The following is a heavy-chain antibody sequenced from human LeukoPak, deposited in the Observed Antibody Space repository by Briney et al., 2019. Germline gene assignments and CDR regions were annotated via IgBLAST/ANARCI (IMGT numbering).Heavy chain of an antibody. CDR2: IYYSGST. V-gene: IGHV4-39*01. CDR3: ARHIYSNYVLVNYYYYYYMDV. CDR1: GGSIGSSSYY. D-gene: IGHD4-11*01. J-gene: IGHJ6*03. Sequence: PSETLSLTCTVSGGSIGSSSYYWGWIRQPPGKGLEWIGSIYYSGSTYYNPSLKSRVTISVDTSKNQFSLKLSSVTAADTAVYYCARHIYSNYVLVNYYYYYYMDVWGKGTTVTVSS.